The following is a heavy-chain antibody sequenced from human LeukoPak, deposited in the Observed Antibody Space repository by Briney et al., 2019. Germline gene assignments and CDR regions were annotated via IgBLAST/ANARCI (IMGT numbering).Heavy chain of an antibody. D-gene: IGHD3-3*01. V-gene: IGHV3-23*01. CDR1: GFTFSSYV. J-gene: IGHJ4*02. CDR2: ITANGGNT. CDR3: AKVGLRFLEWLLSYFDY. Sequence: GGSLRLSCAASGFTFSSYVMNWVRQDPGPGLEGASVITANGGNTFYADSVKGRFTMSRDNSKDTLYLQMNSLRAEDTAVYYCAKVGLRFLEWLLSYFDYWGQGTLVTVSS.